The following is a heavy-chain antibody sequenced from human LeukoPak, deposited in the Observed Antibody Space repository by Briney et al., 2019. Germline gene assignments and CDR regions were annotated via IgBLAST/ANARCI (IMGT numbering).Heavy chain of an antibody. V-gene: IGHV3-48*01. D-gene: IGHD5-12*01. Sequence: GGSLRLSCAASGFTFSSYSMNWVRQAPGKGLEWVSYISSSSSTIYYADSVKGRFTISRDNAKNSLYLQMNSLRAEDTAVYYCARDAVAGHFDYWGQGTLVTVSS. CDR2: ISSSSSTI. CDR1: GFTFSSYS. J-gene: IGHJ4*02. CDR3: ARDAVAGHFDY.